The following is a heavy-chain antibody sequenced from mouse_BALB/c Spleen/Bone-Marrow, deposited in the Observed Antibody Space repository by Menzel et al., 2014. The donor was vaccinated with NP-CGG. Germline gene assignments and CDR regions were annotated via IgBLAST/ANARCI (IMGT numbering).Heavy chain of an antibody. CDR2: ISDGGSYT. V-gene: IGHV5-4*02. Sequence: EVKLVESGGGLVKPGGFLKLSCAASGFTFSDYYMYWVRQTPEKRLEWVATISDGGSYTYYPDSVKGRFTISRDNAKNDLYLQMSSLKSEDTAMYYCARVLRPHYYAMNYWGQGTSVTVSS. CDR1: GFTFSDYY. CDR3: ARVLRPHYYAMNY. J-gene: IGHJ4*01. D-gene: IGHD1-2*01.